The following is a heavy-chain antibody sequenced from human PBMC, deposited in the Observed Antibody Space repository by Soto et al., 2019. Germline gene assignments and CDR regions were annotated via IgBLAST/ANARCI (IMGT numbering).Heavy chain of an antibody. CDR2: IYYSGST. Sequence: SETLSLTCTVSGGSISSYYWSWIRQPPGKGLKRIGYIYYSGSTNYNPSLKSRVTISVDTSKNQFSLKLSSVTAADTAVYYCARDRGRTVLRYYYYYGMDVWGQGTTVTVSS. CDR3: ARDRGRTVLRYYYYYGMDV. V-gene: IGHV4-59*01. J-gene: IGHJ6*02. CDR1: GGSISSYY. D-gene: IGHD3-10*01.